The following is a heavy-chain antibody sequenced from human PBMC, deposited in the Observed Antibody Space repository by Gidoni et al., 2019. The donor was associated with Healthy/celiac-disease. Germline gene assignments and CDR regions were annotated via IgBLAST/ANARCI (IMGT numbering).Heavy chain of an antibody. D-gene: IGHD3-3*02. V-gene: IGHV3-30*02. CDR1: GFPLRSDG. CDR3: AKSSNFGVVIMGYYFDY. J-gene: IGHJ4*02. Sequence: QVQLVESGGGVVQPGGPLRLSCAPSGFPLRSDGMPGVRQAPGNGLEWVAFIRYDGSNKYYADSVKGRFTISRDNSKNTLYLQMNSLRAEDTAVYYCAKSSNFGVVIMGYYFDYWGQGTLVTVSS. CDR2: IRYDGSNK.